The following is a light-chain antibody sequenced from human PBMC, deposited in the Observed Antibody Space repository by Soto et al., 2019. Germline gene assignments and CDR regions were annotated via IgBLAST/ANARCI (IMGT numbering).Light chain of an antibody. J-gene: IGKJ2*01. CDR1: QSISSY. Sequence: DIQMTQSPSSLSASVGDRVTISCRATQSISSYLSWYQQKPGKAPKLLIYQASRLQIGVPSRFSGSGSGTDFTLTISSLQPEDFATYYCQQSNSSPHTFGQGTKLEIK. CDR2: QAS. CDR3: QQSNSSPHT. V-gene: IGKV1-39*01.